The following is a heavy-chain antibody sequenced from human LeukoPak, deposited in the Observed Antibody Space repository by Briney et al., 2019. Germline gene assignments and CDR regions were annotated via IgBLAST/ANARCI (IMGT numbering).Heavy chain of an antibody. J-gene: IGHJ5*02. V-gene: IGHV3-23*01. CDR2: ISGSGGST. CDR1: GFTFSSYA. Sequence: GGSLRLSCAASGFTFSSYAMSWVRQAPEKGLEWVSAISGSGGSTYYADSVKGRFTISRDNSKNTLYLQMNSLRAEDTAVYYCARGGEYYYDSSGSFDPWGQGTLVTVSS. CDR3: ARGGEYYYDSSGSFDP. D-gene: IGHD3-22*01.